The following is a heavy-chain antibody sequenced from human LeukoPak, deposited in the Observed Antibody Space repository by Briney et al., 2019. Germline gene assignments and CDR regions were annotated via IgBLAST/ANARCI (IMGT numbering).Heavy chain of an antibody. V-gene: IGHV1-69*05. Sequence: PVKVSCKASGGTFSSYAISWVRQAPGQGLEWMGGIIPIFGTANYAQKFQGRVTITTDESTSTAYMELSSLRSEDTTVYYCAIKYCSGGSCYNYYYYMDVWGRGTTVTVSS. CDR3: AIKYCSGGSCYNYYYYMDV. D-gene: IGHD2-15*01. CDR2: IIPIFGTA. CDR1: GGTFSSYA. J-gene: IGHJ6*03.